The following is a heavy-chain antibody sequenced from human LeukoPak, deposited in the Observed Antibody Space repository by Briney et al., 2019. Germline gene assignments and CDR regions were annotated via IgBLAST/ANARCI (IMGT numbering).Heavy chain of an antibody. CDR3: ARDPLRWLQNNYYYYYMDV. D-gene: IGHD5-24*01. CDR2: ISSTSRTI. V-gene: IGHV3-48*02. CDR1: RFTFSSYG. J-gene: IGHJ6*03. Sequence: GGSLRLSCATSRFTFSSYGMNWVRQAPGKGLGWVSYISSTSRTIYDADSVKGRFTISRDNAKNSLYLQMNSLRDEDTAVYYCARDPLRWLQNNYYYYYMDVWGKGTTVTVSS.